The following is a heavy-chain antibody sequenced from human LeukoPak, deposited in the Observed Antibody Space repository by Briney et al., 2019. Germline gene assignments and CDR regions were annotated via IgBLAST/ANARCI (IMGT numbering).Heavy chain of an antibody. J-gene: IGHJ4*02. CDR2: IYWDDDK. CDR1: GFSLSTSGVG. D-gene: IGHD3-22*01. V-gene: IGHV2-5*02. Sequence: SGPTLVKPTQTLTLTCTFSGFSLSTSGVGVGWIRQPRGKALEWLALIYWDDDKRYSPSLKSRLTITKDTSKNQVVLTMTNMDPVDTATYYCAHKPYYYDSSGYYYVVFDYWGQGTLVTVSS. CDR3: AHKPYYYDSSGYYYVVFDY.